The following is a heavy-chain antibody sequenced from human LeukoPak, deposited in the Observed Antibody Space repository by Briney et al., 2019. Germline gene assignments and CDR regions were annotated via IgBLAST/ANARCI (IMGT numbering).Heavy chain of an antibody. CDR1: GFTFSTYA. V-gene: IGHV3-23*01. CDR2: ISGSGGST. J-gene: IGHJ3*02. CDR3: ARGLAVAGTGDAFDI. Sequence: GGSLRLSCAASGFTFSTYAMSWVRQAPGKGLEWVSAISGSGGSTYYADSVKGRFTISRDNSKNTLFPQMNSLRAEDTAVYYCARGLAVAGTGDAFDIWGQGTMVTVSS. D-gene: IGHD6-19*01.